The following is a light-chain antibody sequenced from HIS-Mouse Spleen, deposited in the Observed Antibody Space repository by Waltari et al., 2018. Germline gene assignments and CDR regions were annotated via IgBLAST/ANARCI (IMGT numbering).Light chain of an antibody. V-gene: IGLV2-23*01. Sequence: QSALTQPASVSGSPGQSITISCTGTSSEVGSYNLVSWYHQHPGKSPKLVIYEGRKRPSGVSNRFSGSKSGNTASLTISGLQAEDEADYYCCSYAGSSTYVFGTGTKVTVL. CDR2: EGR. J-gene: IGLJ1*01. CDR1: SSEVGSYNL. CDR3: CSYAGSSTYV.